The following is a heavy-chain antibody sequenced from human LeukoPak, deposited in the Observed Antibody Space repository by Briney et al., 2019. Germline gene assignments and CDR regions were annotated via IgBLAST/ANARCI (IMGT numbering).Heavy chain of an antibody. Sequence: GGSLRLSCAASGFTFDDYGMSWVRQAPGKGLEWVSGINWNGGSTGYADSVKGRFTISRDNAKNSLYLQMNSLRAEDTALYYCARHWHYDFWSGYSAPSYYYYYMDVWGKGSTVTVSS. CDR1: GFTFDDYG. CDR3: ARHWHYDFWSGYSAPSYYYYYMDV. V-gene: IGHV3-20*04. D-gene: IGHD3-3*01. J-gene: IGHJ6*03. CDR2: INWNGGST.